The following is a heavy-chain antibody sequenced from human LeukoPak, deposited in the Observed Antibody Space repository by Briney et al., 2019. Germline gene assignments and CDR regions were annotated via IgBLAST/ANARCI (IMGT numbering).Heavy chain of an antibody. D-gene: IGHD3-22*01. CDR2: INPNSGGT. Sequence: GASVKVSCKAPGYTFTGYYMHWVRQAPGQGLEWMGWINPNSGGTNYAQKFQGRVTMTRDTSISTAYMELSRLRSDDTAVYYCARVSDYYDSSGPWDYWGQGTLVTVSS. CDR3: ARVSDYYDSSGPWDY. V-gene: IGHV1-2*02. CDR1: GYTFTGYY. J-gene: IGHJ4*02.